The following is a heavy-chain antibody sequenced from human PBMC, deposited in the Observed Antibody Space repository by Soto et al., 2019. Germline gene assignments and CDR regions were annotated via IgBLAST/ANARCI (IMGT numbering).Heavy chain of an antibody. V-gene: IGHV4-4*02. D-gene: IGHD3-9*01. CDR3: ARVVLTITRGAFAA. J-gene: IGHJ3*01. CDR2: ISHSGTS. CDR1: GGSISSSHW. Sequence: QVQLQESRPGLVKPSGTLSLTCAVSGGSISSSHWWTWVRQSPGKWLEYIGEISHSGTSNSNPSLKSRVTMSVDKSTNRFSLTLTSVTAADTAVYYCARVVLTITRGAFAAWGQGTLVIVSS.